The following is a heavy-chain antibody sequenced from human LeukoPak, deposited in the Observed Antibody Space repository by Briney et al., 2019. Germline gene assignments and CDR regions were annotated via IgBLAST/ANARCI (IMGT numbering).Heavy chain of an antibody. CDR3: ATTSIAAAVPGCFDY. Sequence: GGSLRLSCEASGFPFSSYEMNWVRPAPWKVLSCVSYISSSGKTIYYADSTKGRFTVSRDNAKNSLYLQMNSLRAEDTAVYYCATTSIAAAVPGCFDYWGQGTLVTVFS. CDR2: ISSSGKTI. CDR1: GFPFSSYE. D-gene: IGHD6-13*01. V-gene: IGHV3-48*03. J-gene: IGHJ4*02.